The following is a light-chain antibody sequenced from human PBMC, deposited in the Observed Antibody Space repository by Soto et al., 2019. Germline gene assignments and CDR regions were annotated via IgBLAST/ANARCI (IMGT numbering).Light chain of an antibody. V-gene: IGKV3-20*01. CDR1: QSVSSSY. CDR3: QQYGSPRP. J-gene: IGKJ5*01. CDR2: GAS. Sequence: EIVLTQSPGTLSLSPGERATLSCRASQSVSSSYLAWYQQKPGQAPRLLIYGASSRATGIPDRFSGSGSGTDFTLTISRLEPENCAVYYCQQYGSPRPFGQGTRLAIK.